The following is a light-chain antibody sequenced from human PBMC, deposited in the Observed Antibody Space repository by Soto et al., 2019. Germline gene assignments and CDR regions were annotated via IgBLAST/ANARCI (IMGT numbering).Light chain of an antibody. V-gene: IGKV1-27*01. CDR3: QRYYNAPFT. CDR1: QGIKNY. J-gene: IGKJ4*01. CDR2: AAS. Sequence: DIQVTQHPSSLSASVGDRVTIPCRASQGIKNYLAWYQQKPGETPKLLIYAASTLESGIPPRFSGSGSGTDFTLTINNLQPEDVATYYCQRYYNAPFTFGGGTKVEIK.